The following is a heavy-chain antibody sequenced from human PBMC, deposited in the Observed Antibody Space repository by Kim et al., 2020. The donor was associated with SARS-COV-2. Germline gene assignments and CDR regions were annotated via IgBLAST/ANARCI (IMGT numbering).Heavy chain of an antibody. CDR2: IGTAGDT. D-gene: IGHD3-3*01. CDR3: ARGRWYYDFWRCYKGGEYWFDP. Sequence: GGSLRLSCAASGFTFSSYDMHWVRQATGKGLEWVSAIGTAGDTYYPGSVKGRFTISRENAKNSLYLQMNSLRAGDTAVYYWARGRWYYDFWRCYKGGEYWFDPWGQGTLVTVSS. V-gene: IGHV3-13*01. J-gene: IGHJ5*02. CDR1: GFTFSSYD.